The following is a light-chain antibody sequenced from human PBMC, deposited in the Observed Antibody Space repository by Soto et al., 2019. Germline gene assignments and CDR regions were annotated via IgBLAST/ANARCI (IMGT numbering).Light chain of an antibody. CDR3: QQHGTSPYP. CDR2: GAS. J-gene: IGKJ2*01. CDR1: QSVRSSY. V-gene: IGKV3-20*01. Sequence: EIVLTQSPATLSLSPGERATLSCRASQSVRSSYLAWYQQKPGQAPRLLMSGASSRATGIPDRFSGSGSGTDFILTISRVEPEDFAVYYCQQHGTSPYPFGQGTELRIK.